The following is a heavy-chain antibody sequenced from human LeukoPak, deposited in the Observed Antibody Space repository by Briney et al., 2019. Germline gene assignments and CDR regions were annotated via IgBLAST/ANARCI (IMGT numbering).Heavy chain of an antibody. Sequence: GGSLRLSCAASGFXFSDYAIHWVRQAPGKGLEWVAVLSYGGTNKYYADSVKGRFTISRDNSKNTMFLQMNSLRAEDTAVYHCARDRSGYANDAFDFWGQGTMVTVSS. CDR2: LSYGGTNK. V-gene: IGHV3-30-3*01. D-gene: IGHD3-3*01. CDR3: ARDRSGYANDAFDF. CDR1: GFXFSDYA. J-gene: IGHJ3*01.